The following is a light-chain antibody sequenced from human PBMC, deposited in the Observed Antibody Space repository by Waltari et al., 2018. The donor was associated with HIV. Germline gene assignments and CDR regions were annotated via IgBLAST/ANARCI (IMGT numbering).Light chain of an antibody. V-gene: IGKV4-1*01. CDR3: QQYYSTPHT. J-gene: IGKJ2*01. CDR1: QSVLYNSNNKNY. CDR2: WAS. Sequence: DIVMTQSPDSLAVSLGERAPTNCKYSQSVLYNSNNKNYLAWYQQKAGQPPNLLIYWASTREFGVPDRFSGSGSGTDFTLTISSLQAEDVAVYYCQQYYSTPHTFGQGTKLEIK.